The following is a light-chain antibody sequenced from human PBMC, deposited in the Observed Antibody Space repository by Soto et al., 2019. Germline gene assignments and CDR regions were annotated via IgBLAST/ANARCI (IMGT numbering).Light chain of an antibody. CDR1: QSVSSW. CDR2: DAS. CDR3: RQYNSFPYT. Sequence: IQMTQSPSTLSASVGDRITITCRASQSVSSWLAWYQQKPGRVPKLLIYDASTLESGVPSTFGGSGSGTEFTLTINSLQPEDFATYFCRQYNSFPYTFGQGTKVDSK. V-gene: IGKV1-5*01. J-gene: IGKJ2*01.